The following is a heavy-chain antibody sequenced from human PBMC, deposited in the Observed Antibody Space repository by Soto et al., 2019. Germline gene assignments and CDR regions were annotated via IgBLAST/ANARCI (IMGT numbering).Heavy chain of an antibody. Sequence: EVQLLESGGGLVQPGESLRLSCSASGFTFSIYAMTWVRQSPGKGLEWVSSMSRTGDNTYYADSVKGRSTISRDNSKNTLYLQMNSLRAEDTAIYYCAKDQSNSNPLYYFDFWGPGTLVTVSS. CDR2: MSRTGDNT. V-gene: IGHV3-23*01. D-gene: IGHD3-22*01. CDR3: AKDQSNSNPLYYFDF. CDR1: GFTFSIYA. J-gene: IGHJ4*02.